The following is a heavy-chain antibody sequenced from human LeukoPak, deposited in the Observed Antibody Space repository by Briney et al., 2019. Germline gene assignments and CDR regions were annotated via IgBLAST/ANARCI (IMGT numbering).Heavy chain of an antibody. CDR1: GFTFSSYT. V-gene: IGHV3-23*01. J-gene: IGHJ4*02. CDR2: ITTGGPNT. Sequence: PGGSLRLSCTASGFTFSSYTMSWVRQAPGKGLKWVSTITTGGPNTYYADSVKGRFTVSRDNSKNTLYLQMNSLRAEDTAVYYCARLYGGWHWGQGTLVTVSS. D-gene: IGHD2-8*01. CDR3: ARLYGGWH.